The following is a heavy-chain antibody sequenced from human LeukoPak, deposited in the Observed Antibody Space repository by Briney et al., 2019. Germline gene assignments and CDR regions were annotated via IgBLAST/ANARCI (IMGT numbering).Heavy chain of an antibody. Sequence: SETLSLTCIVSGGSVTFSSYYWGWIRQPPGKGLEWIGSIDYSGSTYYNPSLKSRLSISVETTKNQFSLRLSSVTAADTAVYYCARAEKVERATLTFNWVRPERRYYSGLDVWGQGSAVIVSS. CDR1: GGSVTFSSYY. CDR3: ARAEKVERATLTFNWVRPERRYYSGLDV. D-gene: IGHD1-14*01. J-gene: IGHJ6*02. V-gene: IGHV4-39*01. CDR2: IDYSGST.